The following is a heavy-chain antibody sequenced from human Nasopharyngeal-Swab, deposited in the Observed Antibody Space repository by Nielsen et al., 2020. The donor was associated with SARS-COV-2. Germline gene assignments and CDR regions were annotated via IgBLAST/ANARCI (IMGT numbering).Heavy chain of an antibody. CDR2: IKQDGSGS. CDR1: GFTFSKFY. CDR3: ARGGSSFPFDY. D-gene: IGHD6-13*01. V-gene: IGHV3-7*01. J-gene: IGHJ4*02. Sequence: GGSLRLSCAASGFTFSKFYMSWVRQAAGKGLEWVANIKQDGSGSYYVDSVKGRFTISRDDANNSLYLQMNSLRAGDTGGYYCARGGSSFPFDYWGPGTLVTVSS.